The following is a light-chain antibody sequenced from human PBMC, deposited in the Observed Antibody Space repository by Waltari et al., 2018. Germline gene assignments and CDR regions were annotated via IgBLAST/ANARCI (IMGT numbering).Light chain of an antibody. CDR3: QQYYDTPFT. V-gene: IGKV1-NL1*01. Sequence: DIQMTQSPSALSASVGDRVTISCRTSRSINSNLAWYQQSPGKAPKLLIHDTTSLQSGIPSRFSGSGSGTDFTLTISGLQPEDSATYYCQQYYDTPFTFGQGTKVEIK. CDR1: RSINSN. CDR2: DTT. J-gene: IGKJ2*01.